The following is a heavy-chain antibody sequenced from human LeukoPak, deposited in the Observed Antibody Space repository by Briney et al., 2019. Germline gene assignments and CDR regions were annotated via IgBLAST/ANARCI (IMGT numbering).Heavy chain of an antibody. D-gene: IGHD6-13*01. CDR2: IISSGSYI. CDR3: AREDASSWDY. CDR1: GFTFSSYS. V-gene: IGHV3-21*01. Sequence: GGSLRLSCAASGFTFSSYSMNWVRQAPGKGLEWVSSIISSGSYIYYADSVKGRFTISRDNAKNSLYLQMNSLRAEDTAVYYCAREDASSWDYWGQGILVTVSS. J-gene: IGHJ4*02.